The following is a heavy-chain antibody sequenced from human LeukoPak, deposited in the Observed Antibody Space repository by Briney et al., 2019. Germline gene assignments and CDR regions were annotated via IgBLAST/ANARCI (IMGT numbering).Heavy chain of an antibody. Sequence: SETLSLTCAVYGGSFSGYYWGWIRQPPGKGLECIGEINHSGSTNYNPSLKSRVTISVDTSKNQFSLKLSSVTAADTAVYYCARGMKMATAPFDYWGQGTLVTVSS. J-gene: IGHJ4*02. V-gene: IGHV4-34*01. CDR3: ARGMKMATAPFDY. CDR2: INHSGST. D-gene: IGHD5-24*01. CDR1: GGSFSGYY.